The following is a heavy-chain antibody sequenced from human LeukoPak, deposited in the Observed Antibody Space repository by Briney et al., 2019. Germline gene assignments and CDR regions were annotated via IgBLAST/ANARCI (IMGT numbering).Heavy chain of an antibody. J-gene: IGHJ4*02. CDR1: GDSISSLYWSSISSYY. V-gene: IGHV4-59*08. CDR2: IYSSGST. D-gene: IGHD5-24*01. Sequence: SETLSLTCIVSGDSISSLYWSSISSYYWSWIRRPPGKGLEWIAYIYSSGSTNYNPSLKSRVTISLDTSKNQFSLKLNSVTAAVDAMYYCARHWLEMATPYYFDYWGQGTLVTVSS. CDR3: ARHWLEMATPYYFDY.